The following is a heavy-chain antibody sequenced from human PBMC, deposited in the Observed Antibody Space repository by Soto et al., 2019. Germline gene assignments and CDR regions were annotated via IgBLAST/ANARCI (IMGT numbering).Heavy chain of an antibody. CDR1: GYTFTSYD. V-gene: IGHV1-8*01. D-gene: IGHD3-3*01. CDR3: ARVGLRFLEWLPATDYYGMDV. CDR2: MNPNSGNK. Sequence: GASVKVSCKASGYTFTSYDINWVRQATGQGLEWMGWMNPNSGNKGYAQKFQGRVTMTRNTSISTAYMELSSLRSEDTAVYYCARVGLRFLEWLPATDYYGMDVWGQGTTVTVSS. J-gene: IGHJ6*02.